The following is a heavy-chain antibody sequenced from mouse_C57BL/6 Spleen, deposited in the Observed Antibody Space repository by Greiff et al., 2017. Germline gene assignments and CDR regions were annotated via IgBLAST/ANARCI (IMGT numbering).Heavy chain of an antibody. CDR2: IYPPYSDT. CDR3: ASESYGNYLYYFDY. V-gene: IGHV1-61*01. D-gene: IGHD2-1*01. CDR1: GYTFTSYW. Sequence: QVQLQQPGAELVRPGSSVKLSCKASGYTFTSYWMDWVKQRPGQGLEWIGNIYPPYSDTHYNQKFKYKATLTVDKYSSTAYMQLSSLTTETSAVYYCASESYGNYLYYFDYWGQGTTLTVSS. J-gene: IGHJ2*01.